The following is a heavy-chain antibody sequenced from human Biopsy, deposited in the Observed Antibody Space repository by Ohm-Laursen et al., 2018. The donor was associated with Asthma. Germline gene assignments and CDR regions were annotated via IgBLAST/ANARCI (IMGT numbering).Heavy chain of an antibody. D-gene: IGHD2-8*02. CDR1: GFSLTTTGVD. CDR3: AHRLCIGGACYDAFDI. Sequence: PTQTLTLTCTFSGFSLTTTGVDVAWIRQPPGKALEWLARIYWDDDKRYSSSLKSRLTITMDTSKNQVVLTMTNMDPVDTATYYCAHRLCIGGACYDAFDIWGQGTMVTVSS. V-gene: IGHV2-5*02. J-gene: IGHJ3*02. CDR2: IYWDDDK.